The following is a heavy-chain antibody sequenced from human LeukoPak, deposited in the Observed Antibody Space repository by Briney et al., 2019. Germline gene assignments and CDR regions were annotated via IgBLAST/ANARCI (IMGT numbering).Heavy chain of an antibody. CDR1: GFTFSSYS. J-gene: IGHJ4*02. D-gene: IGHD2-15*01. V-gene: IGHV3-21*01. CDR2: ISSSSSYI. CDR3: ARDSGYCSGGSCDAY. Sequence: GGSLRLSCAGSGFTFSSYSMNWVRQAPGKGLEWVSSISSSSSYIYYADSVKGRFTISRDNAKNSLYLQMNSLRAEDTAVYYCARDSGYCSGGSCDAYWGQGTLVTVSS.